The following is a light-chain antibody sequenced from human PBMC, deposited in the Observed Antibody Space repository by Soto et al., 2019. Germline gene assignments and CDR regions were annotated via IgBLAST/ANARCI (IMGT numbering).Light chain of an antibody. J-gene: IGKJ1*01. V-gene: IGKV3-15*01. CDR2: GAS. Sequence: EVVMTQSPDTLSVSPGERATLSCRASQSVSSNLAWYQQKLGQTPRLLIYGASTRATGFSARFSGSGSGTEFTLTISSIQSEDFAIYYCQQYNNWPRTFGQGTKVDIK. CDR3: QQYNNWPRT. CDR1: QSVSSN.